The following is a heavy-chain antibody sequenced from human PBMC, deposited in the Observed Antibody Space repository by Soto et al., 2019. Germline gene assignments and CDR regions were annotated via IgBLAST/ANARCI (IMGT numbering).Heavy chain of an antibody. CDR2: INPSSDYT. CDR1: GYDITSFY. CDR3: GGTGAEYYYGVDV. Sequence: GGSLKHSCKESGYDITSFYIHWVRQAPGQGFEWMGIINPSSDYTDYAQKFQGRVTMTRDSSTTTVYMELSSLRSEDTAVYYCGGTGAEYYYGVDVWGQGTTVTVSS. J-gene: IGHJ6*02. D-gene: IGHD1-26*01. V-gene: IGHV1-46*01.